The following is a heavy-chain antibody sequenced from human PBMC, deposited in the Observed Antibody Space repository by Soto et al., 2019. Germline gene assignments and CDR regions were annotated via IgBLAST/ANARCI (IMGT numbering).Heavy chain of an antibody. CDR2: NSYSGST. V-gene: IGHV4-31*03. CDR1: GGSISRGGFY. Sequence: QVELQESGPSMVQPSQTLSLTCTVSGGSISRGGFYWGLIRQHPGTGLGWIGPNSYSGSTYYNTSLKSRVTISVDTSRNQFSLIVNSVTAADTAVYYCARGVLHWGQGTLVTVSS. J-gene: IGHJ4*01. CDR3: ARGVLH.